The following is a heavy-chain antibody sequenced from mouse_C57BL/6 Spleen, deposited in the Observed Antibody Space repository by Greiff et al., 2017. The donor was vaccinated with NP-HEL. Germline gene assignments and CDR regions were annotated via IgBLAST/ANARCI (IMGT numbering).Heavy chain of an antibody. D-gene: IGHD2-3*01. CDR2: IYPGSGST. CDR3: AIKIYDGYYGYFDY. Sequence: QVQLQQSGAELVKPGASVKMSCKASGYTFTSYWITWVKQRPGQGLEWIGDIYPGSGSTNYNEKFKSKATLTVDTSSSTAYMQLSSLTSEDSAVYYCAIKIYDGYYGYFDYWGQGTTLTVSS. J-gene: IGHJ2*01. V-gene: IGHV1-55*01. CDR1: GYTFTSYW.